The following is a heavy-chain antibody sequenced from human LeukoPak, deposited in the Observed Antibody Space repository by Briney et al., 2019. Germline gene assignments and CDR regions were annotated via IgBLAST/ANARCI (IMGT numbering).Heavy chain of an antibody. D-gene: IGHD6-13*01. CDR1: GYTLTELS. Sequence: ASVKASCKVSGYTLTELSMHWVRQAPGKGLEWMGGFDPEDGETIYAQKFQGRVTMTEDTSTDTAYMELSSLRSEDTAVYYCATVKAAAWYGARSYYFDYWGQGTLVTVSS. CDR3: ATVKAAAWYGARSYYFDY. CDR2: FDPEDGET. J-gene: IGHJ4*02. V-gene: IGHV1-24*01.